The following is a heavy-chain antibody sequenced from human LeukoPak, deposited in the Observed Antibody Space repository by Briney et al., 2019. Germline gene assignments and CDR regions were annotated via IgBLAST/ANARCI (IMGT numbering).Heavy chain of an antibody. D-gene: IGHD1-26*01. CDR2: ITANSYI. J-gene: IGHJ4*02. CDR3: ARGSMGRTRGPHYD. V-gene: IGHV3-21*01. Sequence: PGGSLRLSCAASGFTFSDFSMSLVRQAPGRGLEWVSVITANSYIFGADSVKGRFTISRDNAKKSLYLQMNSLRAEDTAVYYCARGSMGRTRGPHYDWGPGNLVTASS. CDR1: GFTFSDFS.